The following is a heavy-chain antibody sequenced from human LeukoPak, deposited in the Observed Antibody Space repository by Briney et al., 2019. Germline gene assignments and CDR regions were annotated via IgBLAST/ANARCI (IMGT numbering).Heavy chain of an antibody. D-gene: IGHD5-12*01. CDR1: GLTFSSYG. CDR2: IWYDGSNK. CDR3: ARGHGGYSGYMLDY. Sequence: PGRSLRLSCAASGLTFSSYGMHWVRQAPGKGLEWVAVIWYDGSNKYYADSVKGRFTISRDNSKNTLYLQMNSLRAEDTAVYYCARGHGGYSGYMLDYWGQGTLVTVSS. J-gene: IGHJ4*02. V-gene: IGHV3-33*01.